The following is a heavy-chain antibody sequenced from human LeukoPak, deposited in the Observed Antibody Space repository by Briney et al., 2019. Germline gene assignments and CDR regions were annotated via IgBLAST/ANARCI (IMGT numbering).Heavy chain of an antibody. CDR1: GDSFTSYW. CDR2: IYPGDSDT. V-gene: IGHV5-51*01. D-gene: IGHD5-12*01. Sequence: PGESLKISCKGSGDSFTSYWIGWVRQMPGKGMEWMGIIYPGDSDTRYSPSFQGQVTISADKSISTAYLQWSSLKASDTAMYHCARWDSVDIVATIDYWGQGTLVTVSS. CDR3: ARWDSVDIVATIDY. J-gene: IGHJ4*02.